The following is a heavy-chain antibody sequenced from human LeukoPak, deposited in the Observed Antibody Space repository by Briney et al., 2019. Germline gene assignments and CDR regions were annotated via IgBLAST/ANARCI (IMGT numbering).Heavy chain of an antibody. CDR3: ARDGGGYDIYYYMDV. V-gene: IGHV1-69*01. Sequence: VASVKVSCKASGGTFSSYAISWVRQAPGQGLEWMGGIIPIFGTANYAQKFQSRVTITADESTSTAYMELSSLRSEDTAVYYCARDGGGYDIYYYMDVWGKGTTVTVSS. J-gene: IGHJ6*03. CDR1: GGTFSSYA. D-gene: IGHD5-12*01. CDR2: IIPIFGTA.